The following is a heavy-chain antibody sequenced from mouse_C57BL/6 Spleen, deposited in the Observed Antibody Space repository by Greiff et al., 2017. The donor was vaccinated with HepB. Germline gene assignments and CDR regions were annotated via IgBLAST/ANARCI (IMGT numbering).Heavy chain of an antibody. J-gene: IGHJ2*01. D-gene: IGHD1-1*01. CDR3: ARMGSYYYGSSYLYYFDY. V-gene: IGHV2-2*01. CDR2: IWSGGST. CDR1: GFSFTSYG. Sequence: QVQLQQSGPGLVQPSQRLSITCTVSGFSFTSYGVHWVRQSPGKGLEWLGVIWSGGSTDYNAAFISRLSISKDNSKSQVFFKMNSLQADDTAIYYCARMGSYYYGSSYLYYFDYWGQGTTLTVSS.